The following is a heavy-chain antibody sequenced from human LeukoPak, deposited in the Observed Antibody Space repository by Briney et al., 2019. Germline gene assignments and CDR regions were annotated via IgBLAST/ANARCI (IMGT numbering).Heavy chain of an antibody. CDR2: IRYDGSNK. V-gene: IGHV3-30*02. CDR3: AKITTGTTGPLDY. J-gene: IGHJ4*02. Sequence: GGSLRLSCAGSGFTFSSYGMHWVRQAPGKGLEWVAFIRYDGSNKYYADSVKGRFTISRDNSKNTLHLQMNSLRAEDTAGYYCAKITTGTTGPLDYWGQGTLVTVSS. D-gene: IGHD1-1*01. CDR1: GFTFSSYG.